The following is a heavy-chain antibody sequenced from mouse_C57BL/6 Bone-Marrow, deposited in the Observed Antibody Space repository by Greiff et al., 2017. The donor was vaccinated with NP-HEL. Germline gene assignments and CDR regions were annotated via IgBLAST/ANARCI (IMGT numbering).Heavy chain of an antibody. Sequence: EVKLMESGGDLVKPGGSLKLSCAASGFTFSSYGMSWVRQTPDKRLEWVATISSGGSYTYYPDSVKGRFPISRDNANITLYLHMRSLKSEDTAMYYCAREVLVAMDYWGQGTSVTVSS. V-gene: IGHV5-6*01. CDR3: AREVLVAMDY. CDR2: ISSGGSYT. J-gene: IGHJ4*01. CDR1: GFTFSSYG.